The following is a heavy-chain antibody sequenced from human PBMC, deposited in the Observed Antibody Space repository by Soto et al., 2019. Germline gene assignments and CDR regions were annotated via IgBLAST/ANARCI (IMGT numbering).Heavy chain of an antibody. Sequence: QVQLVESGGGVVQPGRSLRLSCAASGFTFSGYGMHWVRQAPGKGLEWVAVIRYDGSNTYYADSVKGRFTISRDNPKNTLYLQMNSLRAEDTAVYYCARDGVGATTYCGYFDDWGQGTLVTVSS. J-gene: IGHJ4*02. CDR2: IRYDGSNT. V-gene: IGHV3-33*01. CDR3: ARDGVGATTYCGYFDD. CDR1: GFTFSGYG. D-gene: IGHD1-26*01.